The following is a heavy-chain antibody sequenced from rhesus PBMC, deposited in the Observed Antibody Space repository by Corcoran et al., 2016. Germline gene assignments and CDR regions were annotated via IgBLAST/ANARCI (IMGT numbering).Heavy chain of an antibody. V-gene: IGHV4-106*01. CDR3: ASFFLVDY. Sequence: QVQLQESGPGLVKPSETLSLTCAVSGCSISDDYYWSWIRQPPGKGLEWIGYIYGSGGGTNYNPSLKNRVTISIDTSENQFSLTLSSVTAADTAVYYCASFFLVDYWGQRVLVTVSS. D-gene: IGHD3-3*01. CDR2: IYGSGGGT. J-gene: IGHJ4*01. CDR1: GCSISDDYY.